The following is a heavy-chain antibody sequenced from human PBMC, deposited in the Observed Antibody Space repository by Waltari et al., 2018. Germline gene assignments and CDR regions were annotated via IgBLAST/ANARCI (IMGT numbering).Heavy chain of an antibody. CDR2: FIPVFNAT. Sequence: QVQLVQSGAEVKKPGSSVKVSCKASGGPFSSFAFTWVRQAPGQGLEWLGDFIPVFNATDYAQNFQGRLTFTADDSSSTAYMEVTSLKSDDTAIYYCASPGRSRVTFYALDVWGQGTTVTVSS. CDR1: GGPFSSFA. V-gene: IGHV1-69*01. D-gene: IGHD2-21*02. J-gene: IGHJ6*02. CDR3: ASPGRSRVTFYALDV.